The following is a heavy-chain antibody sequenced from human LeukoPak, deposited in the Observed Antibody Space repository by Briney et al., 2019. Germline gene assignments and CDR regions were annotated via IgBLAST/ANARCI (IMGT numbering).Heavy chain of an antibody. V-gene: IGHV6-1*01. Sequence: SQTLSLTCALSGDSVSSNSAAWNWIRQSPLRGLEWLGRTYYRSKWYNDYAVSVKSRITINPDTSKNQFSLQLNSVTPEDTAVYYCARAETGTIPWFDPWGQGTLVTVSS. CDR3: ARAETGTIPWFDP. D-gene: IGHD1-7*01. CDR1: GDSVSSNSAA. J-gene: IGHJ5*02. CDR2: TYYRSKWYN.